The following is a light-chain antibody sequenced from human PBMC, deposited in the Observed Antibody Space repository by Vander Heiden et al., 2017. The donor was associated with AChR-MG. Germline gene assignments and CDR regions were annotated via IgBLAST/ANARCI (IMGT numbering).Light chain of an antibody. V-gene: IGKV1-39*01. CDR3: QQAYSTPRT. J-gene: IGKJ1*01. CDR1: ESISIY. CDR2: AAS. Sequence: DIQMTQSPSSLSASVGDRVTITCRASESISIYLNWYQAKPGKAPKVLIYAASTLEGGVPSRFSGSGSGTDFTLTINSLQPEDFATYYCQQAYSTPRTFGQGTKVDIK.